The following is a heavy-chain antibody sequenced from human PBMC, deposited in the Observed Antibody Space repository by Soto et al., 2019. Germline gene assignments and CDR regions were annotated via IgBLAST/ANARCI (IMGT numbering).Heavy chain of an antibody. CDR1: GCPMNSGDYY. Sequence: QVQLQESGPGLVKPSQTLSLTCTVSGCPMNSGDYYWSWLRQPPGKGLEWIGYTHNSGSTYNNPSLYGRVTISVDTSKHQFSLKLSSVTAADTAVYYCARERRWDTVATTNFDYWGQGTLVTVSS. CDR2: THNSGST. J-gene: IGHJ4*02. D-gene: IGHD5-12*01. V-gene: IGHV4-30-4*08. CDR3: ARERRWDTVATTNFDY.